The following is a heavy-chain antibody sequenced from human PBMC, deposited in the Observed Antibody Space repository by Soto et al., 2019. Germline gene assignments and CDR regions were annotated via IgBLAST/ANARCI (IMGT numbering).Heavy chain of an antibody. D-gene: IGHD3-10*01. CDR1: GFSLTTSGVG. CDR3: AHRRQHYYGSGQGDWFDP. V-gene: IGHV2-5*02. J-gene: IGHJ5*02. CDR2: IYWDDDK. Sequence: QITLKESGPTLVKPTQTLTLTCTFSGFSLTTSGVGVGWIRQPPGKALEWLALIYWDDDKRYSPSLKSRLTITKDTAKNQVVLTMTNMDAVDTATYYCAHRRQHYYGSGQGDWFDPWGQGTLVTVSS.